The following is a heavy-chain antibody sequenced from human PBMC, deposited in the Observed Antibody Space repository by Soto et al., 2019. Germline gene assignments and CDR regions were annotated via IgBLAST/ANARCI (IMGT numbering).Heavy chain of an antibody. D-gene: IGHD3-10*01. CDR3: AREPYLPMARNDI. CDR2: IYYSGTT. CDR1: GGSISSADFF. Sequence: PSETLSLPCTVSGGSISSADFFWTCLRRPPGKGLEWLGYIYYSGTTYYNPSLRGRLIISGDTSRNQFSLCLNSVTAADTAVYFCAREPYLPMARNDIWRQGAQVTVAS. V-gene: IGHV4-30-4*01. J-gene: IGHJ4*02.